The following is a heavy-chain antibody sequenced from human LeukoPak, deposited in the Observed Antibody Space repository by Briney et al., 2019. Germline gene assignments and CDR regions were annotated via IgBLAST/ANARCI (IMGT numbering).Heavy chain of an antibody. CDR2: ISWNSGSI. V-gene: IGHV3-9*01. Sequence: PGRSLRLSCAASGFTFDDYAMRWVRQAPGKGLEWVSGISWNSGSIGYADSVKGRFTISRDNAKNSLYLQMNSLRAEDTAVYYCAKGDGDYEYYYYMDVWGEGTTVTISS. CDR3: AKGDGDYEYYYYMDV. D-gene: IGHD4-17*01. J-gene: IGHJ6*03. CDR1: GFTFDDYA.